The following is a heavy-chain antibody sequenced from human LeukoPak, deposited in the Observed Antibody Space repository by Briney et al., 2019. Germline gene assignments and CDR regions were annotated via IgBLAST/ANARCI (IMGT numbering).Heavy chain of an antibody. Sequence: SGPALVKPTQTLTLTCTFSGFSLSTPAMRVSWIRQPPGKAPEWLARIDWDDDKFYNTSLKTRLTISKDTSKNQVVLTMTNMDPVDTATYYCARTQYSSSSRFYFDYWGQGTLVTVSS. CDR2: IDWDDDK. CDR3: ARTQYSSSSRFYFDY. J-gene: IGHJ4*02. V-gene: IGHV2-70*04. D-gene: IGHD6-6*01. CDR1: GFSLSTPAMR.